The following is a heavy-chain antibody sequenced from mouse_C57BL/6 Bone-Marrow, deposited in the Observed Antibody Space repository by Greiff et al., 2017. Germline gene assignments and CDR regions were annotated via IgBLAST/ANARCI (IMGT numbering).Heavy chain of an antibody. CDR3: ARYPYTTMDY. Sequence: QVQLQQSGAELVRPGTSVKVSCKASGYAFTNYLIEWVKQRPGQGLEWIGVINPGSGGTNYNEKFKGKATLPADKSSSPAYIQLSRLTSEDSAVFFCARYPYTTMDYWGQGTSVTVSS. D-gene: IGHD2-10*01. CDR1: GYAFTNYL. CDR2: INPGSGGT. J-gene: IGHJ4*01. V-gene: IGHV1-54*01.